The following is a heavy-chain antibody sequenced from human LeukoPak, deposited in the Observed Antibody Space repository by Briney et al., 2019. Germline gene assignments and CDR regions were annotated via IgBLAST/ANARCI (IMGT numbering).Heavy chain of an antibody. J-gene: IGHJ6*02. CDR3: ARVGFDWLLYGMDV. V-gene: IGHV3-53*01. D-gene: IGHD3-9*01. CDR1: GYTVSSNY. CDR2: IYSGGST. Sequence: GGSLRLSCAASGYTVSSNYMSWVRQAPGKGLEWVSVIYSGGSTYYADSVKGRFTISRDNSKNTLYLQMNSLRAEDTAVYYCARVGFDWLLYGMDVWGQGTTVTVSS.